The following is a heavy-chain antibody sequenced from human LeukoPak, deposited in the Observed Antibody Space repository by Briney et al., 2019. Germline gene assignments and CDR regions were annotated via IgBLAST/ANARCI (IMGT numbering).Heavy chain of an antibody. D-gene: IGHD3-22*01. J-gene: IGHJ3*02. V-gene: IGHV3-11*06. CDR1: GFSFSDYY. CDR2: ISSSRSYI. Sequence: GGSLRLSCAASGFSFSDYYMSWIRQAPGKGLEWVSLISSSRSYIYYADSVKGRFTISRDNAKNSLYLQMNSLRAEDTAVYYCARLSSGDAFDIWGQGTMVTVSS. CDR3: ARLSSGDAFDI.